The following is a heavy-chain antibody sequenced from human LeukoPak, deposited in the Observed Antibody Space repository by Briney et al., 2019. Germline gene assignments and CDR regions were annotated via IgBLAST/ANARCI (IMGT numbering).Heavy chain of an antibody. D-gene: IGHD3-22*01. CDR3: TRRYNYDSSGYYYVRDAFDI. Sequence: PGGSLRLSCTASGFTFGDYVMSWVRQAPGKGLEWVGFIRSKAYGGTTKNAASVKGRFTISRDDSRSIAYLQMSSLKTEDTAVYYCTRRYNYDSSGYYYVRDAFDIWGQGTMVTVSS. CDR2: IRSKAYGGTT. CDR1: GFTFGDYV. V-gene: IGHV3-49*04. J-gene: IGHJ3*02.